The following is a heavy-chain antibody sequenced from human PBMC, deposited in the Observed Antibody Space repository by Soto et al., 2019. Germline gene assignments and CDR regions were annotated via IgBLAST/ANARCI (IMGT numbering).Heavy chain of an antibody. CDR1: GFTFSSYV. CDR2: IFFDGINK. V-gene: IGHV3-33*01. D-gene: IGHD3-3*01. CDR3: ARDRSYYDFWSGYYKGVSFYYYGMDV. J-gene: IGHJ6*02. Sequence: RGSPRLPCPASGFTFSSYVIHWDRQDPGKGLAVVVDIFFDGINKYYADSVKGRFAISRDNSKNTLYLQMNSLRAEDTAVYYCARDRSYYDFWSGYYKGVSFYYYGMDVWGQGT.